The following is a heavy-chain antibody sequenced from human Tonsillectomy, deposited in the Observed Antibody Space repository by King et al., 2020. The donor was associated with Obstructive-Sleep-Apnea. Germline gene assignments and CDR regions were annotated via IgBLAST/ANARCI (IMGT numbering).Heavy chain of an antibody. V-gene: IGHV3-7*01. Sequence: VQLVESGVGLVQPGGSLTLSCAASGFTFSNYWMSWVRQAPGKGLEWVAIIKEDGGEKYFVASVKGRFSISRDNAKNSLYLQMNSLRAEDTAVYFCARDKLMNSSTGSYFPYWGQGTLVTVSS. CDR3: ARDKLMNSSTGSYFPY. CDR1: GFTFSNYW. D-gene: IGHD2-8*01. J-gene: IGHJ4*02. CDR2: IKEDGGEK.